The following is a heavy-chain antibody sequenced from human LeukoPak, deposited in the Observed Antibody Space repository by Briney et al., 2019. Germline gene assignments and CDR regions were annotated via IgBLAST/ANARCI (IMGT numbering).Heavy chain of an antibody. CDR3: ARGGSVSCSGGSCYYYYYYMDV. V-gene: IGHV7-4-1*02. D-gene: IGHD2-15*01. Sequence: ASVKVSCKASGYTFISYAMNWVRQAPGQGLEWMGWINTNTANPTYAQGFTGRFVFSLDTSVSTAYLQISSLKAEDTAVYYCARGGSVSCSGGSCYYYYYYMDVWGKGTTVTVSS. CDR2: INTNTANP. CDR1: GYTFISYA. J-gene: IGHJ6*03.